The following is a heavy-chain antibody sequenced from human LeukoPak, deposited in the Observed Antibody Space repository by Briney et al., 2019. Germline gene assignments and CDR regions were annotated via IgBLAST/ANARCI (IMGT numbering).Heavy chain of an antibody. D-gene: IGHD3-9*01. CDR1: GYTFTSYG. CDR2: ISAYNGNT. J-gene: IGHJ4*02. Sequence: ASVKVSCKASGYTFTSYGISWVRQAPGQGLEWMGWISAYNGNTNYAQKLQGRVTMTTDTSTSTAYMELRSLRSDDTAVYYCAKDHPRYFDWTIGPPNFDYWGQGTLVTVSS. CDR3: AKDHPRYFDWTIGPPNFDY. V-gene: IGHV1-18*01.